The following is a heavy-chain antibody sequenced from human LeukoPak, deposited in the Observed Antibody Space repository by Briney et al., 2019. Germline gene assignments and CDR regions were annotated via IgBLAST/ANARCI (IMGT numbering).Heavy chain of an antibody. CDR2: IYASGST. CDR3: ARSYYDFWSGYYYYYYMDV. CDR1: GGSISSGSYY. Sequence: SQTLSLTCTVSGGSISSGSYYWSWIRQPAGKGLEWIGRIYASGSTNYNPSLKSRVTISVDTSKNQFSLKLSSVTAADTAVYYCARSYYDFWSGYYYYYYMDVWGKGTTVTVSS. D-gene: IGHD3-3*01. V-gene: IGHV4-61*02. J-gene: IGHJ6*03.